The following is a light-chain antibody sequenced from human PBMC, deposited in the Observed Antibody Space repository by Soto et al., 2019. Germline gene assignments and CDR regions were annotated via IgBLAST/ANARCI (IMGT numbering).Light chain of an antibody. V-gene: IGKV1-8*01. J-gene: IGKJ1*01. Sequence: AIRMTQSPSSLSASTGDRVTITCRASQGISSYLAWYQQKPGKAPKLLIYAASTLQSGVPSRFSGSGSGTDFTLTISCLQSEDFATYYCQQYNSHSPWTFGQGTKVEMK. CDR1: QGISSY. CDR3: QQYNSHSPWT. CDR2: AAS.